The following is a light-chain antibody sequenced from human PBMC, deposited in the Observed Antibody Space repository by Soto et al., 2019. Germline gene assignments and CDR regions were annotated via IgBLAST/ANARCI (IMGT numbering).Light chain of an antibody. V-gene: IGKV1-39*01. J-gene: IGKJ4*01. CDR3: QQSYGTPLT. Sequence: DMEMTQSPSSLSASVGDRVTITCRASQSISNYLNWYQHKPGKVPKLLIYAASRLQSGVPTRFSGTGSRTDFPLTINSLQPEDFATYYYQQSYGTPLTFGGGTKIEIK. CDR1: QSISNY. CDR2: AAS.